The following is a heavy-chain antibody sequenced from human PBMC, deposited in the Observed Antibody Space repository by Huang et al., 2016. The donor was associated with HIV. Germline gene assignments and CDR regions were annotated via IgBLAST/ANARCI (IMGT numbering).Heavy chain of an antibody. D-gene: IGHD6-13*01. CDR2: ISPSSSFI. J-gene: IGHJ4*02. V-gene: IGHV3-21*01. CDR3: ARDRGQQLSPFDS. CDR1: GFSLDSYN. Sequence: EVQLVESGGGLVKPGGSLRLSCAASGFSLDSYNMYWVRQTPGKGLQWVSYISPSSSFIDYADSVKGRFNISRDNAKNSLYRQMNNLRGEDTAVYYCARDRGQQLSPFDSWGQGTLVTVSS.